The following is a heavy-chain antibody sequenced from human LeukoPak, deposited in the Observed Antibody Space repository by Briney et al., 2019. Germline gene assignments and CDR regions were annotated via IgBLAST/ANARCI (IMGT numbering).Heavy chain of an antibody. CDR2: IYYSGST. J-gene: IGHJ6*02. Sequence: PSETLSRTCTVSGGSISSYYWSWIRQPPGKGLEWIGYIYYSGSTNYNPSLKSRVTISVDTSKNQFSLKLSSVTAADTAVYYCARRGGYCSSTSCYYYYGMDVWGQGTTVTVSS. CDR1: GGSISSYY. D-gene: IGHD2-2*01. CDR3: ARRGGYCSSTSCYYYYGMDV. V-gene: IGHV4-59*08.